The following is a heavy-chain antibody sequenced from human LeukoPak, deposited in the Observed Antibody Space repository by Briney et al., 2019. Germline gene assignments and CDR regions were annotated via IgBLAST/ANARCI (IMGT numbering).Heavy chain of an antibody. CDR3: ARASRSDFWSGYIYYYYGMDV. CDR2: ISSSGSTI. J-gene: IGHJ6*02. Sequence: GSLRLSCAASGFTFSSYAMSWVRQAPGKGLEWVSYISSSGSTIYYADSVKGRFTISRDNAKNSLYLQMNSLRAEDTAVYYCARASRSDFWSGYIYYYYGMDVWGQGTTVTVSS. V-gene: IGHV3-48*04. CDR1: GFTFSSYA. D-gene: IGHD3-3*01.